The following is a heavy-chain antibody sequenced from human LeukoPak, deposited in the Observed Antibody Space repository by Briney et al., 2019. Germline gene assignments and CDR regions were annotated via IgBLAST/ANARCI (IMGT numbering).Heavy chain of an antibody. CDR3: ARARRWLDY. CDR2: IYYSGST. Sequence: PSETLSLTCTVSGGSISSSSYYWGWIRQPPGKGLERIGSIYYSGSTYYNPSLKSRVTISVDTSKNQFSLKLSSVTAADTAVYYCARARRWLDYWGQGTLVTVSS. V-gene: IGHV4-39*07. J-gene: IGHJ4*02. D-gene: IGHD6-19*01. CDR1: GGSISSSSYY.